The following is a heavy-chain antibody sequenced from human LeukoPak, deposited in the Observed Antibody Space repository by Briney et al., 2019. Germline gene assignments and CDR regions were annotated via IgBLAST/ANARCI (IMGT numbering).Heavy chain of an antibody. J-gene: IGHJ4*02. D-gene: IGHD3-3*01. CDR3: ARLVGVVIPKYYFDY. V-gene: IGHV3-30*04. CDR1: GFTFSSYA. Sequence: GGSLRLSCAASGFTFSSYAMHWVRQAPGKGLEWVAVISYDGSNKYYADSVKGRFTISRDNAKNSLYLQMNSLRAEDTAVYYCARLVGVVIPKYYFDYWGQGTLVTVSS. CDR2: ISYDGSNK.